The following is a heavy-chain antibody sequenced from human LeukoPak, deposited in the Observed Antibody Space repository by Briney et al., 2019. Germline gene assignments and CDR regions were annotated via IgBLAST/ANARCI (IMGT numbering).Heavy chain of an antibody. CDR2: IWYDGSNK. CDR1: GFTFSSYG. V-gene: IGHV3-33*01. J-gene: IGHJ4*02. Sequence: GRSLRLPCAASGFTFSSYGMHWVRQAPGKGLEWVAVIWYDGSNKYYADSVKGRFTISRDNSKNTLCLQMNSLRAEDTAVYYCARKVAGEWELLSDYWGQGTLVTVSS. CDR3: ARKVAGEWELLSDY. D-gene: IGHD1-26*01.